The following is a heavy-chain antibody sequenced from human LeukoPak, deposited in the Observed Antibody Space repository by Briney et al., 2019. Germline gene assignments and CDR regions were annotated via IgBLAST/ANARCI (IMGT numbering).Heavy chain of an antibody. CDR2: VYTSGNT. CDR1: GGSISSDSDS. Sequence: SETLSLTCTVSGGSISSDSDSWSWIRQPAGKGLEWIGRVYTSGNTDYNPSLESRVTISVDTSKNQFSLKLSSVTAADTAIYYCARHWEQQLVLPFDYWGQGTLVTVSS. CDR3: ARHWEQQLVLPFDY. J-gene: IGHJ4*02. D-gene: IGHD6-13*01. V-gene: IGHV4-61*02.